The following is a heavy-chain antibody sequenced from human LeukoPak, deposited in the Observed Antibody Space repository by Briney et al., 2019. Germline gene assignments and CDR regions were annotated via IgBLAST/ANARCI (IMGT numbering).Heavy chain of an antibody. D-gene: IGHD2-2*01. CDR1: GYNFPNFW. J-gene: IGHJ5*02. V-gene: IGHV5-51*01. CDR2: IYPADPDT. CDR3: ATPYSTSGGA. Sequence: GDSLKISCKASGYNFPNFWIGWVRQMPGKGLEWMAIIYPADPDTRYSPSFEGQVTISADSFINTAYLQWRSLKASDSAMYYCATPYSTSGGAWGQGTLVTVSS.